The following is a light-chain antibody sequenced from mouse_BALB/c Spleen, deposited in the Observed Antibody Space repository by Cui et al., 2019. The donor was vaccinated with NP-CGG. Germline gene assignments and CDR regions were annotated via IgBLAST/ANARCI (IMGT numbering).Light chain of an antibody. Sequence: AFVTPGTALTTLPGETVTLTCRSSTGAVTTSNYANWVQEKPDHLFTGLIGGTNNRAPGVPARFSGSLIGDKAALTITGAQTEDETIYFCALWYSNHWVFGGGTKLTVL. V-gene: IGLV1*01. J-gene: IGLJ1*01. CDR3: ALWYSNHWV. CDR2: GTN. CDR1: TGAVTTSNY.